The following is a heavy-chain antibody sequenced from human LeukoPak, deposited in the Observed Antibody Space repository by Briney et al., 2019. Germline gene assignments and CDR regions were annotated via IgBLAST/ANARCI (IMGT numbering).Heavy chain of an antibody. J-gene: IGHJ4*02. Sequence: GGSLRLSCAASGFTFSDFYMSWIRQAPGKGLEWLSSISLSGSTITYAASVKGRVTVSRDNAKNSGVLHILSLRADDTAVYYCAREASCSSTTCYFDYWGQGTLVTVSS. CDR1: GFTFSDFY. CDR3: AREASCSSTTCYFDY. CDR2: ISLSGSTI. D-gene: IGHD2-2*01. V-gene: IGHV3-11*01.